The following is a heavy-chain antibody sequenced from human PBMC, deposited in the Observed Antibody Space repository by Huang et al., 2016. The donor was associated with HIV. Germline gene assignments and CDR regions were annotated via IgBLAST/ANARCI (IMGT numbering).Heavy chain of an antibody. D-gene: IGHD1-7*01. V-gene: IGHV3-7*01. CDR3: ATKTAAMDI. Sequence: VDSGGRLVQPGGSIRLSCVGSTFRFGAYWMSWVRQSPGKGLEWVAKIKQDESEKYYVDSVKGRFNSSRDNAKKVLFLEMNNVRVEDTATYYCATKTAAMDIWGQGTTVTVS. CDR1: TFRFGAYW. CDR2: IKQDESEK. J-gene: IGHJ6*02.